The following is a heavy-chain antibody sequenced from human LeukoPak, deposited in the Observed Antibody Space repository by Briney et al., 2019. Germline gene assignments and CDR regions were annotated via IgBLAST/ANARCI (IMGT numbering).Heavy chain of an antibody. J-gene: IGHJ3*02. V-gene: IGHV3-53*01. Sequence: AGGSLRLSFAASGFTVSSNYMSWVRQAPGKGLEWVSVIYSGGSTYYADSAKGRFTISRDNSKNTLYLQMNSLRAEDTAVYYCARMSPDYYDSSGYPWRAFDIWGQGTMVTVSS. D-gene: IGHD3-22*01. CDR3: ARMSPDYYDSSGYPWRAFDI. CDR1: GFTVSSNY. CDR2: IYSGGST.